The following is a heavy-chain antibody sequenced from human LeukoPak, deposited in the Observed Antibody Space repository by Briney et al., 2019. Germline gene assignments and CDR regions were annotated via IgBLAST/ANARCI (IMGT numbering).Heavy chain of an antibody. D-gene: IGHD1-14*01. CDR3: ARDPLTQNDH. CDR2: IKQDGNEK. J-gene: IGHJ4*02. Sequence: GGSLSLSCAASGFTFDSYWMSWVRQAPGKGLEWVANIKQDGNEKYYVDSVKGRFTISRDNAKNSLYLQMNSLRAEDTAVYYGARDPLTQNDHWGQGTLVSVSS. V-gene: IGHV3-7*01. CDR1: GFTFDSYW.